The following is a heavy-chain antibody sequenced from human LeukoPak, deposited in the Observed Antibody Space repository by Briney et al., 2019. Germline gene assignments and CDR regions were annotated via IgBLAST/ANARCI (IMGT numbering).Heavy chain of an antibody. CDR3: ARGGWYFAY. V-gene: IGHV4-4*02. J-gene: IGHJ4*02. D-gene: IGHD6-19*01. Sequence: SETLSLTCAVSGGSISSPNWWSWIRQPPGKGLEWIGSIYHSGSTYYNPSLKSRVTISVDMSKNQFSLRLSAVTAADTAVYYCARGGWYFAYWGQGTLVTVSS. CDR2: IYHSGST. CDR1: GGSISSPNW.